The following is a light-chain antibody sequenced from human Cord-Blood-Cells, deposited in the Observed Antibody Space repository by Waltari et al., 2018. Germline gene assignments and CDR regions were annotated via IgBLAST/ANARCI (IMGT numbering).Light chain of an antibody. CDR1: SSDVGGYNY. CDR2: DVS. Sequence: QSALTQPRSVSGSPGQSVTISCTGTSSDVGGYNYFSWYQQHPGKAPKLMIYDVSKRPSVVPDRFSGSKSGNTASLTISGLQAEDEADYYCCSYAGSYTLVFGGGTKLTVL. V-gene: IGLV2-11*01. CDR3: CSYAGSYTLV. J-gene: IGLJ2*01.